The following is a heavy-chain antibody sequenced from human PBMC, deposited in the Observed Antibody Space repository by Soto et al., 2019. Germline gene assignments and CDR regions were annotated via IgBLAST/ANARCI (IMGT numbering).Heavy chain of an antibody. D-gene: IGHD5-12*01. J-gene: IGHJ4*02. CDR1: GGTFSTST. CDR3: ARDSPIGSVFRGYDDIDF. CDR2: IIPIFGTA. V-gene: IGHV1-69*08. Sequence: QVPLVQSGAEMKKPGSSVKVSCKASGGTFSTSTFTWVRQAPGQGLEWMGRIIPIFGTADYAQKFQGRVTLTADNPTSTAYIEIGSLRSDDTAVYYCARDSPIGSVFRGYDDIDFWGQGTLVTVSS.